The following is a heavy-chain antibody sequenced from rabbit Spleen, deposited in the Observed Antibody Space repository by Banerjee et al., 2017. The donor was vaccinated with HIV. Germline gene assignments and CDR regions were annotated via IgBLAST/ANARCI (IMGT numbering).Heavy chain of an antibody. CDR1: GFDFSNYG. V-gene: IGHV1S47*01. J-gene: IGHJ6*01. CDR2: IDPVFGIT. CDR3: ARDTGSSFSTYGMDL. D-gene: IGHD8-1*01. Sequence: QEELVESGGGLVQPGGSLKLSCKASGFDFSNYGVSWVRQGPGKGLEWIGYIDPVFGITYYANWVNGRFSISRENAQNTVFLQMTSLTAADTATYFCARDTGSSFSTYGMDLWGPGTLVTVS.